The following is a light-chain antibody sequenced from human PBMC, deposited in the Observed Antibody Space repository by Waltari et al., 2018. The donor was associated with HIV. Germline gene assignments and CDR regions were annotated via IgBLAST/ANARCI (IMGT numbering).Light chain of an antibody. J-gene: IGLJ2*01. CDR3: ASWDDSLSIVV. V-gene: IGLV1-47*01. Sequence: QSVLTQPPSASGTPGQRITLSCSGSSSTVGSNYVYWYQQLPGTAPKVLIFMTNQRPSGVPDRFSASKSGTSASLAISGLRSEDEADYYCASWDDSLSIVVFGGGTKLTVL. CDR1: SSTVGSNY. CDR2: MTN.